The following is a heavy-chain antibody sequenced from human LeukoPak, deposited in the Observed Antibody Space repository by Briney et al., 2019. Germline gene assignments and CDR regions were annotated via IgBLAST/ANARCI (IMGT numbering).Heavy chain of an antibody. CDR1: GFTFSSYA. V-gene: IGHV3-23*01. J-gene: IGHJ6*02. CDR2: ISGSGGST. CDR3: AKFSPTPLLNYYQYGMDV. Sequence: GGSLRLSCAASGFTFSSYAMSWVRQAPGKGLEWVSAISGSGGSTYYADSVKGRFTISRDNSKNTLYLQMNSLRAEDTAVYYCAKFSPTPLLNYYQYGMDVWGQGTTVTVSS.